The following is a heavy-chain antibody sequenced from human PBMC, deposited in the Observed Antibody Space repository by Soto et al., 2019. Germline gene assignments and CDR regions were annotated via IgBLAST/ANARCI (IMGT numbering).Heavy chain of an antibody. V-gene: IGHV4-61*08. D-gene: IGHD3-10*01. CDR2: IFHGGGT. J-gene: IGHJ5*02. CDR1: GDSVSSDDYY. Sequence: SETLSLTCTVYGDSVSSDDYYWTWVRQPPGKGLEWIGYIFHGGGTNYNPSLKSRLVIWVDTSKNQFSLRLTSVTAADTAVYFCARAHLTVARGVIDWFDPWGQGTLVTSPQ. CDR3: ARAHLTVARGVIDWFDP.